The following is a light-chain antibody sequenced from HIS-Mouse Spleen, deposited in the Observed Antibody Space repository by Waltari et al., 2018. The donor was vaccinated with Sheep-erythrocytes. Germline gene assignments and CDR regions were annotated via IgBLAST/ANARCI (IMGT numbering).Light chain of an antibody. CDR1: SSDVGGYNY. V-gene: IGLV2-11*01. CDR2: DVS. Sequence: QSALTQPRSVSGSPGQSVTISCTGTSSDVGGYNYVSWYQQHPGKAPKLMIYDVSKLPSGVTDRFSGSKYGHTASLTISGLQAGDEADYYCGSYAGSDNQVVATGTKVTVL. J-gene: IGLJ1*01. CDR3: GSYAGSDNQV.